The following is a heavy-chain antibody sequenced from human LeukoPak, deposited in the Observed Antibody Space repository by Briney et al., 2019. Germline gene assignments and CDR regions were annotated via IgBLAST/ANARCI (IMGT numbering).Heavy chain of an antibody. Sequence: PGGSLRLSCAASGFTFSNYWMAWVRQAPGGGREWGASIKPDGSVIYYGDSVKGRFTLSRDNTKNALHLQMNSLRAEDTAVYYCARSLPPFRFIFDYWGQGSLVTVSS. CDR3: ARSLPPFRFIFDY. D-gene: IGHD3-3*01. V-gene: IGHV3-7*02. CDR2: IKPDGSVI. CDR1: GFTFSNYW. J-gene: IGHJ4*02.